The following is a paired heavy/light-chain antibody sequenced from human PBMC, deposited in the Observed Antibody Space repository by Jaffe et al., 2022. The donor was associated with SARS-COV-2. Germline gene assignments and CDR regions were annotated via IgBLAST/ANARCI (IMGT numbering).Heavy chain of an antibody. V-gene: IGHV3-33*01. Sequence: QVQLVESGGGVVQPGRSLRLSCAASGFTFSSYGMHWVRQAPGKGLEWVAVIWYDGSNKYYADSVKGRFTISRDNSKNTLYLQMNSLRAEDTAVYYCARAARYCSGGSCYYYYGMDVWGQGTTVTVSS. CDR2: IWYDGSNK. CDR1: GFTFSSYG. D-gene: IGHD2-15*01. J-gene: IGHJ6*02. CDR3: ARAARYCSGGSCYYYYGMDV.
Light chain of an antibody. J-gene: IGKJ3*01. CDR2: WAS. V-gene: IGKV4-1*01. CDR3: QQYYSTVFT. CDR1: QSVLYSSNNKNY. Sequence: DIVMTQSPDSLAVSLGERATINCKSSQSVLYSSNNKNYLAWYQQKPGQPPKLLIYWASTRESGVPDRFSGSGSGTDFTLTISSLQAEDVAVYYCQQYYSTVFTFGPGTKVDIK.